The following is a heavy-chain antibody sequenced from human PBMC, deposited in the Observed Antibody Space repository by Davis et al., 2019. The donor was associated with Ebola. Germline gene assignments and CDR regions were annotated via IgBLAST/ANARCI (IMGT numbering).Heavy chain of an antibody. Sequence: PGGSLRLSCAASGFTFSSHEMNWVRQAPGKGLEWVAYIGTGAYTDYADSVEGRFTISRDNSKNSLFLQMSSLRAEATAVYYCARGDSETDLWGQGTLVTVSS. V-gene: IGHV3-48*03. J-gene: IGHJ4*02. CDR1: GFTFSSHE. D-gene: IGHD3/OR15-3a*01. CDR2: IGTGAYT. CDR3: ARGDSETDL.